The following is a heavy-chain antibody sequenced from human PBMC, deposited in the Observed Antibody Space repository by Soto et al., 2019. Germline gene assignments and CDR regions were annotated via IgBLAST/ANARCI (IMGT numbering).Heavy chain of an antibody. V-gene: IGHV1-8*01. CDR1: GYTFTSYD. Sequence: ASVKVSCKASGYTFTSYDINWVRQATGQGLEWMGWMNPNSGNTAYAQKFQGRVTMTRDNSKNTVYLQMNSLRPEDTAVYYCARDRVQIWLYVGIFDGWGQGTMVTVSS. D-gene: IGHD5-18*01. CDR3: ARDRVQIWLYVGIFDG. CDR2: MNPNSGNT. J-gene: IGHJ4*02.